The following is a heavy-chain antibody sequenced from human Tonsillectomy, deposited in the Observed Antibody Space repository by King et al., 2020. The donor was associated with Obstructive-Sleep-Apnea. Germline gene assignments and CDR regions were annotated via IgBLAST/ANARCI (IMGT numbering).Heavy chain of an antibody. Sequence: VQLVESGGGLVKPGGSLRLSCAASGFTFSTYTMTWVRQAPGKGLEWVSSVSSGSSYIYYADSVKGRFTISRDNAKNSLILQMNGLKAEDTALYYCAKLGIYNGYFDNWGQGTLVTVSS. CDR1: GFTFSTYT. V-gene: IGHV3-21*06. D-gene: IGHD5-24*01. J-gene: IGHJ4*02. CDR3: AKLGIYNGYFDN. CDR2: VSSGSSYI.